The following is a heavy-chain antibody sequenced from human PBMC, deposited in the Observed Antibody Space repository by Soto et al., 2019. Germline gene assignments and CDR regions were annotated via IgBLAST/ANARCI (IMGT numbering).Heavy chain of an antibody. J-gene: IGHJ4*02. Sequence: VASVKVSCKASGYTFTSYGISWVRQAPGQGLEWMGWISAYNGKTNYAQNLQGRVTMTTDTSTNTVYMELRSLRSDDTAVYYCARAWYCSDGGCYSDYWGQGTLVTVSS. CDR1: GYTFTSYG. CDR2: ISAYNGKT. D-gene: IGHD2-15*01. CDR3: ARAWYCSDGGCYSDY. V-gene: IGHV1-18*01.